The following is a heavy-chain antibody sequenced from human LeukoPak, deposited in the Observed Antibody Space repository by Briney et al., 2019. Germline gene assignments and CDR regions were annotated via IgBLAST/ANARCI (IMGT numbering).Heavy chain of an antibody. CDR3: SYDHFDY. D-gene: IGHD2-21*01. CDR1: GFTLSRNA. CDR2: IKGDGSYT. V-gene: IGHV3-74*03. J-gene: IGHJ4*02. Sequence: GGSLRLSCAVSGFTLSRNAMTWVRQAPGKGLEWVSRIKGDGSYTTYADSVKGRFTISRDNAKNTLYLQMNSLRAEDTAVYYCSYDHFDYWGQGTLVTVSS.